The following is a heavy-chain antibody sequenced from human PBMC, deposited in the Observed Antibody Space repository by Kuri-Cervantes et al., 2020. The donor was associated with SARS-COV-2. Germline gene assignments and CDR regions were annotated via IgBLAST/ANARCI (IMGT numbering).Heavy chain of an antibody. D-gene: IGHD4-17*01. V-gene: IGHV1-2*02. CDR1: GYTFTGYY. CDR2: IIPIFGTA. CDR3: ATGLRPWAFDI. J-gene: IGHJ3*02. Sequence: ASVKVSCKASGYTFTGYYMHWVRQAPGQGLEWMGGIIPIFGTANYAQKFQGRVTITRDTSASTAYMELSSLRSDDTAVYYCATGLRPWAFDIWGQGTMVTVSS.